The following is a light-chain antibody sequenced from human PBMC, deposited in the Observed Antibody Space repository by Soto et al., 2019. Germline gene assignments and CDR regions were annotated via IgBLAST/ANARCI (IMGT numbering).Light chain of an antibody. J-gene: IGKJ1*01. CDR2: DAS. CDR1: QSVSSGH. V-gene: IGKV3-11*01. Sequence: EIVLTQSPGTLSLSPGERASLSCRASQSVSSGHLAWYQRKPGQAPRLLIYDASNRATGIPARFSGSGSGTDFTLTISSLEPEDFAVYYCQQRSNWPPTWTFGQGTKVDIK. CDR3: QQRSNWPPTWT.